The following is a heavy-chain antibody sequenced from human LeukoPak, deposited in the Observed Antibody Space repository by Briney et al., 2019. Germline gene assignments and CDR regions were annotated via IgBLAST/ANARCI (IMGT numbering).Heavy chain of an antibody. CDR1: GGSISSSSYY. D-gene: IGHD6-19*01. J-gene: IGHJ4*02. CDR2: IYYSGST. V-gene: IGHV4-39*07. CDR3: ARAGQWLEGYFDY. Sequence: SETLSLTCTVSGGSISSSSYYWGWIRQPPGKGLEWIGSIYYSGSTYYNPSLKSRVTISVDTSKNQFSLKLSSVTAADTAVYYCARAGQWLEGYFDYWGQGTLVTVSS.